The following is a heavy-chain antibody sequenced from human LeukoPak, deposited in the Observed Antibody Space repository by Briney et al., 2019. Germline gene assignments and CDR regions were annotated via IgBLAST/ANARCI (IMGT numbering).Heavy chain of an antibody. CDR2: INPNSGDT. D-gene: IGHD3-10*01. J-gene: IGHJ3*02. V-gene: IGHV1-2*02. CDR3: ARGRLGSGSQYDAFDI. Sequence: GASVKVSCKASGYTFTGYYMHCVRQAPGQGLEWMGWINPNSGDTNYAQKFQGRVTMTRDTSISTAYMELSRLPSDDTAVFYCARGRLGSGSQYDAFDIWGQGTMVTVSS. CDR1: GYTFTGYY.